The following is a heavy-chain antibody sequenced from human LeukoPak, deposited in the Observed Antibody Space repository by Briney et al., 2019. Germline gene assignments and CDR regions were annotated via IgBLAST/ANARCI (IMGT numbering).Heavy chain of an antibody. V-gene: IGHV3-7*03. Sequence: GGSLRLSCAASGFTFSTYWMSWVRQAPGKGLEWVANIKYDGSEKYYVDSVNGRFTISRDNAKNSLYLQMNSLRAEDTALYYCAKDVGGSYPAYYYYGMDVWGQGTTVTVSS. CDR1: GFTFSTYW. J-gene: IGHJ6*02. D-gene: IGHD1-26*01. CDR3: AKDVGGSYPAYYYYGMDV. CDR2: IKYDGSEK.